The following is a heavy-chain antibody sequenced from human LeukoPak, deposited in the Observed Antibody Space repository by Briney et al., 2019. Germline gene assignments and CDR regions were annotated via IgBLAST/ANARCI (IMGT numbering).Heavy chain of an antibody. Sequence: ASVKVSCKASGYTFTGYYMHWVRQAPGQGLEWMGWINHNSGGTNYAQKFQGRVTMTRDTSISTAYMELSRLRSDDTAVYYCARAMSYDYVGYYFDYWGQGTLVTVSS. CDR3: ARAMSYDYVGYYFDY. J-gene: IGHJ4*02. D-gene: IGHD5-12*01. CDR2: INHNSGGT. V-gene: IGHV1-2*02. CDR1: GYTFTGYY.